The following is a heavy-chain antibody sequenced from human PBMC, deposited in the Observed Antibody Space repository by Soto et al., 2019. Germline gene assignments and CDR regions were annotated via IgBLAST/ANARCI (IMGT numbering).Heavy chain of an antibody. J-gene: IGHJ4*02. CDR2: IYYNGDT. Sequence: SETLSLTCTVSGGSISSGARYWTWVRQHPGKGLEWIGYIYYNGDTYYNPSLKSRVIISLDTSKNQFSLRLSSVTAADTAVYYCARDRVSVCLDYWGQGNLVTVSS. V-gene: IGHV4-31*03. D-gene: IGHD3-22*01. CDR3: ARDRVSVCLDY. CDR1: GGSISSGARY.